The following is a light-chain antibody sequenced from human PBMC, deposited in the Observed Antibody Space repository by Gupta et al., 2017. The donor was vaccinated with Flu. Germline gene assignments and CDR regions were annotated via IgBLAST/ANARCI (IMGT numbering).Light chain of an antibody. CDR1: QSISSY. V-gene: IGKV1-39*01. Sequence: DIEMAQSPSSLSASVGDRVSITCRASQSISSYLNWYQQKPGKAPNLLIYSASTLMSGVPSRFSGSGSGTDFTLTISGLQAEDVASYYCQQSYRTPLTFGGGTKVEI. J-gene: IGKJ4*01. CDR3: QQSYRTPLT. CDR2: SAS.